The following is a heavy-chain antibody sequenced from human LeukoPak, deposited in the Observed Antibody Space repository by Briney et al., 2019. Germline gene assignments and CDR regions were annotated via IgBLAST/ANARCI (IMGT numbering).Heavy chain of an antibody. J-gene: IGHJ5*02. CDR2: IYYSGST. Sequence: SETLSLTCSVSGGSLSSYYWSWIRQPPGKRLEWIGYIYYSGSTNYNPSLKSRVTISVDTSKNQFSLNLRSVTAADTAVYYCARDSGLYGSRNALDPWGQGTLVTVSS. V-gene: IGHV4-59*01. CDR1: GGSLSSYY. CDR3: ARDSGLYGSRNALDP. D-gene: IGHD3-10*01.